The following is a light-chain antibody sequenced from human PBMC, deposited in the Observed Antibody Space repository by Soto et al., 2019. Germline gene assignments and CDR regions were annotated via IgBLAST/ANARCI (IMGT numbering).Light chain of an antibody. CDR2: GNA. CDR3: QSYDSSLSRFV. V-gene: IGLV1-40*01. Sequence: QSVLTQSPSVSGAPGQRVTISCTGNSSNIGAGYDVHWYKQLPGTAPKVLIYGNANRPLGVPDRFSGSKSGTSGSLVISGGQAEDEADYYCQSYDSSLSRFVFGSGTKLTVL. CDR1: SSNIGAGYD. J-gene: IGLJ1*01.